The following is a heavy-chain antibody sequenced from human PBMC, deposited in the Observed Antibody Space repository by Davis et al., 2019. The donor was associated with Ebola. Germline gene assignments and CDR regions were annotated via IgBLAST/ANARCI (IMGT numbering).Heavy chain of an antibody. Sequence: PGGSLRLSCAVSGGSISPDYWSWFRQTPGKGLQWIGYISYNGRTIYNPSLKSRLTLSVDTSTNHLSLMLTSVTAADTAKYYCARGLHASLAAAGDYYYYAIDVWGRGTTVTVSS. CDR3: ARGLHASLAAAGDYYYYAIDV. V-gene: IGHV4-59*01. CDR2: ISYNGRT. CDR1: GGSISPDY. J-gene: IGHJ6*02. D-gene: IGHD6-13*01.